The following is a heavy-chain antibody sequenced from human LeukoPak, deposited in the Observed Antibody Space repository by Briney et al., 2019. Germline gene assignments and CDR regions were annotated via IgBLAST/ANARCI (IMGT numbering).Heavy chain of an antibody. V-gene: IGHV3-66*01. CDR2: IYPNGNT. J-gene: IGHJ6*02. CDR3: ARGVRYFDWSREYYYYYYGMDV. Sequence: QSGGSLRLSCAASGFTVSSNYMNWVRQAPGKGLEWVSMIYPNGNTFYTDSVKGRFTISRENAKNSLYLQMNSLRAGDTAVYYCARGVRYFDWSREYYYYYYGMDVWGQGTTVTVSS. CDR1: GFTVSSNY. D-gene: IGHD3-9*01.